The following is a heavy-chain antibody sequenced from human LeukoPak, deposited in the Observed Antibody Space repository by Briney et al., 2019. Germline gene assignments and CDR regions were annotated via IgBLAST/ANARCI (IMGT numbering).Heavy chain of an antibody. CDR1: GGTFSSYA. Sequence: SVKVSCKASGGTFSSYAISWVRQAPGQGLEWMGRIIPIFGTANYAQKFQGRVTITTDESTSTAYMGLSSLRSEDTAVYYCARGADCSGGSCYLGYWGQGTLVIVSS. V-gene: IGHV1-69*05. CDR2: IIPIFGTA. CDR3: ARGADCSGGSCYLGY. J-gene: IGHJ4*02. D-gene: IGHD2-15*01.